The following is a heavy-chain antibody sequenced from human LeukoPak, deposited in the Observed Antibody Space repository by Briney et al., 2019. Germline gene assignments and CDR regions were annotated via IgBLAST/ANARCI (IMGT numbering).Heavy chain of an antibody. CDR3: ARVVDAAMSEGTFDN. Sequence: ASVKVSCKASGYIFTAHYMHWVRQAPGRGLEWMGWINPNSGGTNYGQTFEGRLTMTRDTSISTAYMELSRLRSDDTAVYYCARVVDAAMSEGTFDNWGQGTLVTVSS. D-gene: IGHD5-18*01. CDR1: GYIFTAHY. CDR2: INPNSGGT. V-gene: IGHV1-2*02. J-gene: IGHJ4*02.